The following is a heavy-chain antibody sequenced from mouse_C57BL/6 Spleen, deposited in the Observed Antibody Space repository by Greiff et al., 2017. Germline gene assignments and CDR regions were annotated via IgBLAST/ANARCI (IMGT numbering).Heavy chain of an antibody. D-gene: IGHD1-3*01. CDR2: IYPRDGST. CDR3: ARGGLNPYFDY. J-gene: IGHJ2*01. V-gene: IGHV1-85*01. CDR1: GYTFTSYD. Sequence: VHLVESGPELVKPGASVKLSCKASGYTFTSYDINWVKQRPGQGLEWIGWIYPRDGSTKYNEKFKGKATLTVDTSSSTAYMELHSLTSEDSAVYFCARGGLNPYFDYWGQGTTLTVSS.